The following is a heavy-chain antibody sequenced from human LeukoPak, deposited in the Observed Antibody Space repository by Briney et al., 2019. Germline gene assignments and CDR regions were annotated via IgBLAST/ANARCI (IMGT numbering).Heavy chain of an antibody. CDR3: ARGLDIVVVPAAMAGYYYYGMDV. J-gene: IGHJ6*02. D-gene: IGHD2-2*03. V-gene: IGHV1-69*01. Sequence: PGSSVKVSCKASGGTFSSYAISWVRQAPGQGLEWMGGIIPIFGTANYAQKFQGRVTITADESTSTAYMELSSLRSEDTAVYYCARGLDIVVVPAAMAGYYYYGMDVWGQGTTVTVSS. CDR1: GGTFSSYA. CDR2: IIPIFGTA.